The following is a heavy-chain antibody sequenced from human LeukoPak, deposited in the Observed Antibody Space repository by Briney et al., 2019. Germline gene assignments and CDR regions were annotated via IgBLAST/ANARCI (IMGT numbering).Heavy chain of an antibody. CDR1: GLTFSSSW. Sequence: GGSLRLSCAVSGLTFSSSWMDWVRQAPGKGLEWVASINPDGNKKYSADSVKGRFTISRDNAENSLYLQMSSLRVEDTAFYYCARDLAYSRLDYWGQGMLVTVSS. J-gene: IGHJ4*02. D-gene: IGHD5-18*01. V-gene: IGHV3-7*01. CDR2: INPDGNKK. CDR3: ARDLAYSRLDY.